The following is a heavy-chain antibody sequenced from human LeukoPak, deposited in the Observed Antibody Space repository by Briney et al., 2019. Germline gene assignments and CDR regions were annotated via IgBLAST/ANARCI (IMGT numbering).Heavy chain of an antibody. CDR1: GGSISSYY. J-gene: IGHJ6*03. D-gene: IGHD3-3*01. V-gene: IGHV4-59*12. Sequence: KPSETLSLTCTVSGGSISSYYWSWIRQPPGKGLEWIGYIYYSGSTYYNPSLKSRVTISVDTSKNQFSLKLSSVTAADTAVYYCARRKSGPKLYYYYYYMDVWGKGTTVTISS. CDR3: ARRKSGPKLYYYYYYMDV. CDR2: IYYSGST.